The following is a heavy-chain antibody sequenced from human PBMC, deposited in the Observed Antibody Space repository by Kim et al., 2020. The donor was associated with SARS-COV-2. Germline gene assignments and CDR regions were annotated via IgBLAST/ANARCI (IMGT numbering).Heavy chain of an antibody. CDR1: NGSISGNW. CDR3: ARLNSDSGKYFWFDP. CDR2: IYHSGGT. J-gene: IGHJ5*02. V-gene: IGHV4-4*02. Sequence: SETLSLTCAVSNGSISGNWWTWVRQPPGKGLEWIGEIYHSGGTTYNPSLRSRVTISVDKSKNHFSLNLRSVTAADTAVYYCARLNSDSGKYFWFDPWGQGTLVTVSA. D-gene: IGHD1-26*01.